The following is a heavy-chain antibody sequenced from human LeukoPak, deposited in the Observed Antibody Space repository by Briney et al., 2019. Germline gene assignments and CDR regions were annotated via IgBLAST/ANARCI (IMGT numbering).Heavy chain of an antibody. CDR3: ARIQLWPNYYYYYMDV. CDR2: IYYSGST. Sequence: PSETLSLTCTVSGGSISSYYWSWIRQPPGKGLEWIGYIYYSGSTNYNPSLKSRVTISVDTSKNQFSLKLSSVTAADTAVYYCARIQLWPNYYYYYMDVRGKGTTVTVSS. CDR1: GGSISSYY. J-gene: IGHJ6*03. V-gene: IGHV4-59*01. D-gene: IGHD5-18*01.